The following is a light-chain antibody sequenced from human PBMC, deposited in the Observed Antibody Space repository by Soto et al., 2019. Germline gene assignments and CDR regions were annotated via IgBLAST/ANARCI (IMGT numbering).Light chain of an antibody. Sequence: EIVLTQSPGTLSLSPGERATLSCRASQSVSNNYLAWYQQKPGQAPRLLIYGASNRATGIPDRFSGSGSGTDFTLTISRLEPEYFAVYNYQHCCSSGTFGQGTKVDIK. CDR1: QSVSNNY. CDR2: GAS. V-gene: IGKV3-20*01. CDR3: QHCCSSGT. J-gene: IGKJ1*01.